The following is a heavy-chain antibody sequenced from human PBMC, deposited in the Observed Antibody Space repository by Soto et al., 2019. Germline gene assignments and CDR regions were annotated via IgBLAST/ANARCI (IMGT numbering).Heavy chain of an antibody. V-gene: IGHV3-74*01. Sequence: SLRLSCAASGFSFGSYWMHWVRQAPGKGLVWVSRISSDGSTTYADSVRGRFTISRDNRRNTLYLQLNSLRAEDTALYYCARDWDNTFIFDYWGQGALVTVSS. CDR2: ISSDGST. D-gene: IGHD1-26*01. CDR3: ARDWDNTFIFDY. J-gene: IGHJ4*02. CDR1: GFSFGSYW.